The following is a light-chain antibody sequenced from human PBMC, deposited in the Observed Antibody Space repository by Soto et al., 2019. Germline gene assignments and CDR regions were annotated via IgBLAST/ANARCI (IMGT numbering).Light chain of an antibody. Sequence: QSALTQPASVSASPGQSITIPCTGTSSDVGSYNLVSWFQQHPGKVPKLLIYEGTKRPSGLSDRFSGSKSGTTASLTVPGLQAEDEAHYYCHSYAGENLYVFGTGTKVTVL. V-gene: IGLV2-23*01. J-gene: IGLJ1*01. CDR2: EGT. CDR3: HSYAGENLYV. CDR1: SSDVGSYNL.